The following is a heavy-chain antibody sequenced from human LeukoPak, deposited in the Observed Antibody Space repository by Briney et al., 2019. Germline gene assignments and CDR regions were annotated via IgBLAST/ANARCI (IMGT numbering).Heavy chain of an antibody. Sequence: MPSQTLSLTCTVSGGSISSGSYYWSWIRQPAGKGLEWIGRIYTSGSTNYNPSLKSRVTISVDTSKNQFSLKLSSVTAADTAVYYCARDNPSVLRYFDWLLEDYYYYYYMDVWGKGTTVTVSS. CDR2: IYTSGST. V-gene: IGHV4-61*02. CDR1: GGSISSGSYY. J-gene: IGHJ6*03. CDR3: ARDNPSVLRYFDWLLEDYYYYYYMDV. D-gene: IGHD3-9*01.